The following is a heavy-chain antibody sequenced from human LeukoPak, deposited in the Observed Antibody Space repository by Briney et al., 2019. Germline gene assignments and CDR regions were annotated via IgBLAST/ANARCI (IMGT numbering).Heavy chain of an antibody. CDR3: ARVEGRFYGSGSYSGIDY. J-gene: IGHJ4*02. Sequence: GTSLRLSCAASGFTFSAYGMHWVRQAPGKGLEWVSAIWFDGSNMYYVDSVKGRFTVSRDNSKNTLNLQMNSLRAEDTAVYYCARVEGRFYGSGSYSGIDYWGQGTLLTVSS. CDR1: GFTFSAYG. CDR2: IWFDGSNM. V-gene: IGHV3-33*01. D-gene: IGHD3-10*01.